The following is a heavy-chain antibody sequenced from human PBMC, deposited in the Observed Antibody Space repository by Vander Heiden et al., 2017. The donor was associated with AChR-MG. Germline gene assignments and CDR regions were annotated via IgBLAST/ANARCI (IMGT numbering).Heavy chain of an antibody. D-gene: IGHD1-26*01. Sequence: EVQLLESGGGLVQPGGSLRLSCTSSGFTFNTYAMSWVRQAPGKGLEWVSFISASGGTTHYADSVKGRFTISRDNSNNTLNLQMNSLRVEDTAVDDCAKVSPVVGYLEYWGQGTLVTVSS. V-gene: IGHV3-23*01. CDR3: AKVSPVVGYLEY. J-gene: IGHJ4*02. CDR2: ISASGGTT. CDR1: GFTFNTYA.